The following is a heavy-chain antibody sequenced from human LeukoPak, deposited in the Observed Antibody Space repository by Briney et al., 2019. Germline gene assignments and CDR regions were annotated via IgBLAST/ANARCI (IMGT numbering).Heavy chain of an antibody. CDR2: IWHDGSHK. D-gene: IGHD3-10*01. J-gene: IGHJ4*02. CDR3: AREIFGSGSNPDF. V-gene: IGHV3-33*01. CDR1: GFSFDTYA. Sequence: GGSLRLSCAASGFSFDTYAMHWVRQAPGQGLEWVALIWHDGSHKFYSNSVRGQFTISRDNSKNTVYLQMNNLRPDDTAVYYCAREIFGSGSNPDFWGQGTLVTVSS.